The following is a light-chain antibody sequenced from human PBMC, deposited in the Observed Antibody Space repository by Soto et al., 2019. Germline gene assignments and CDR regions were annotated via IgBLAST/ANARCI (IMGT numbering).Light chain of an antibody. CDR2: GAS. CDR3: QQYNNWPPWT. Sequence: EIVMTQSPATLSVSPGGRATLSCRASQSVSNNLAWYQQKPGQAPRLLIYGASSRANGIPDRFSGSGSGTEFTLTISSLQSEDFAVYYCQQYNNWPPWTFGQGTKVDI. V-gene: IGKV3D-15*01. J-gene: IGKJ1*01. CDR1: QSVSNN.